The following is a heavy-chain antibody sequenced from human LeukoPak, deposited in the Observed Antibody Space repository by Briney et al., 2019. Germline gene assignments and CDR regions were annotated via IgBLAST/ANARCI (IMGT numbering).Heavy chain of an antibody. CDR1: GFTFSGYS. J-gene: IGHJ4*02. Sequence: GGSLRLSCAASGFTFSGYSINWVRQAPGKGLEWVSSISSYSTYIYYADSVKGRFTISRDNAKNSLYLQMSSLRAEDTAVYYCARLSGNFGSYYFDYWGQGTLVTVSS. CDR3: ARLSGNFGSYYFDY. CDR2: ISSYSTYI. V-gene: IGHV3-21*01. D-gene: IGHD1-26*01.